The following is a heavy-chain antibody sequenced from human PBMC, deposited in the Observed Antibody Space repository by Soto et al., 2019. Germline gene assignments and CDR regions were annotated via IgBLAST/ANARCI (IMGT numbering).Heavy chain of an antibody. D-gene: IGHD5-18*01. J-gene: IGHJ4*02. CDR3: AKEGDTSMAYYFDY. CDR1: GFTFSSYG. CDR2: ISYDGFNK. Sequence: GGSLRLSCVVSGFTFSSYGMHWVRQAPGKGLEWMAVISYDGFNKNYADSVKGRFTISRDNSRNTLYLQVDSLRPEDTAVYHCAKEGDTSMAYYFDYWGQGTPVTVSS. V-gene: IGHV3-30*18.